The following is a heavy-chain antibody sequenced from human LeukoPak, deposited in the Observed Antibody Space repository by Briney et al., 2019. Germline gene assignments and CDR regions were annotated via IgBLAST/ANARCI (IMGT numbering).Heavy chain of an antibody. D-gene: IGHD5-18*01. J-gene: IGHJ4*02. Sequence: SGGSLRLSCAASGFTFSSYGMHWVRQAPGKGLEWVAVISYDGSNKYYADSVKGRFTISRDNSKNTLYLQMNSLRAEDTAVYYCAKDRGVDTAMVSRGVIDYWGQGTLVTVSS. V-gene: IGHV3-30*18. CDR1: GFTFSSYG. CDR3: AKDRGVDTAMVSRGVIDY. CDR2: ISYDGSNK.